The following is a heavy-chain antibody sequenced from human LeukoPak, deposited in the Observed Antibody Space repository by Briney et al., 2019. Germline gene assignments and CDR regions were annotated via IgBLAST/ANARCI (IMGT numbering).Heavy chain of an antibody. CDR3: ARARIQLRSSVVTAILFDY. CDR1: GGSISSSNW. J-gene: IGHJ4*02. D-gene: IGHD2-21*02. CDR2: IYHSGST. Sequence: PSGTLSLTCAVSGGSISSSNWWSWVRQPPGKGLEWIGEIYHSGSTNYNPSLKSRVTISVDKSKNQFSLKLSSVTAADTAMYYCARARIQLRSSVVTAILFDYWGQGTLVTVSS. V-gene: IGHV4-4*02.